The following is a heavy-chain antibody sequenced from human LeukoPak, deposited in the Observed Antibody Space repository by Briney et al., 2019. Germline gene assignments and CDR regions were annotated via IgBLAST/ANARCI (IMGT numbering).Heavy chain of an antibody. Sequence: GGSLRLSCAVSGFTFSSYAMHWVRQAPGKGLEWVAVISFDESNKYYADSVKGRFTISRDNSKNTLYLQMNSLRAEDTAVYYCARDPPDSSGWYAGGWGQGTLVTVSS. J-gene: IGHJ4*02. CDR1: GFTFSSYA. D-gene: IGHD6-19*01. V-gene: IGHV3-30*04. CDR3: ARDPPDSSGWYAGG. CDR2: ISFDESNK.